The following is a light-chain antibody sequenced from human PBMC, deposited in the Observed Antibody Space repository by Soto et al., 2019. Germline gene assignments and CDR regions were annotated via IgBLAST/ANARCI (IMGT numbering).Light chain of an antibody. J-gene: IGKJ5*01. Sequence: DLQMTQSPSSLSASVGDRVTITCQASQDISNYLNWYQQKPGKAPKLLIYDASNLETGVPSRFSGSGSGTGFTFTISSLQPEDIATYYCQQYDNLLSITFGQGIRLEIK. V-gene: IGKV1-33*01. CDR2: DAS. CDR1: QDISNY. CDR3: QQYDNLLSIT.